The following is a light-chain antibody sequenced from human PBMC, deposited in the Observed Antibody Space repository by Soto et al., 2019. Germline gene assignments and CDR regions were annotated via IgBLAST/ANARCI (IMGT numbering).Light chain of an antibody. J-gene: IGLJ2*01. Sequence: QSALTQPASVSGSLGQSIAFSCTGTSSDIGDYNYVSWYQQLPGKAPKLMIYDVSNRPSGVSDRFSGSVSGNTASLTISGLQPEDEADYYYSSYAGSTTVLFGGGTKLTVL. CDR3: SSYAGSTTVL. V-gene: IGLV2-14*01. CDR2: DVS. CDR1: SSDIGDYNY.